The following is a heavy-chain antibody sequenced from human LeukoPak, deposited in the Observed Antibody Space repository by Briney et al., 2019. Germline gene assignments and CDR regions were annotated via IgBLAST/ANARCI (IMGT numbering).Heavy chain of an antibody. CDR3: VREYSSSSGRGFDI. CDR1: GFTFSSYL. J-gene: IGHJ3*02. V-gene: IGHV3-74*01. CDR2: YNSDGSST. Sequence: GGSLRLSCAASGFTFSSYLMHWVRQAPGKGLVWVSRYNSDGSSTSYAESVKGRFTISRDNIKNTLSLQMNSLRAEDTALYYCVREYSSSSGRGFDIWGQGTMVTVSS. D-gene: IGHD6-6*01.